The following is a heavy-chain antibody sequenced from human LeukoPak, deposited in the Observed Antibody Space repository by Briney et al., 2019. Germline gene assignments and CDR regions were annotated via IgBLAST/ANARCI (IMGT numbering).Heavy chain of an antibody. CDR3: ARDLAAGIGYYFDY. CDR2: IKQDGSEK. V-gene: IGHV3-7*01. J-gene: IGHJ4*02. CDR1: GFTFSSYG. Sequence: GRSLRLSCAASGFTFSSYGMHWVRQAPGKGLEWVANIKQDGSEKYYVDSVKGRFTISRDNAMNSLYLQMNSLRAEDTAVYYCARDLAAGIGYYFDYWGQGTLVTVSS. D-gene: IGHD6-13*01.